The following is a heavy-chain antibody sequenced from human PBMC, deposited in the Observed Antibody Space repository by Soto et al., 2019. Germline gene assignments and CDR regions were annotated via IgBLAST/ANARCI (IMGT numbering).Heavy chain of an antibody. V-gene: IGHV1-18*01. CDR1: GYTFTSYG. CDR2: ISAYNCDR. CDR3: ARPTIQRGFDY. J-gene: IGHJ4*02. D-gene: IGHD5-18*01. Sequence: ASVKVSCKASGYTFTSYGISWVRQAPGQGLEWMGWISAYNCDRKYAQKLQGRVTMTTDTSTSTAYMELRSLRSDDTAVYYCARPTIQRGFDYWGQGTLVTVSS.